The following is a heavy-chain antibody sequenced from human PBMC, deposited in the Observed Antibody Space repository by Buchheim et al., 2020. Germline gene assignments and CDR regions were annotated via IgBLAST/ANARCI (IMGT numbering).Heavy chain of an antibody. CDR3: AKSELWFGELPYYFDY. D-gene: IGHD3-10*01. J-gene: IGHJ4*02. V-gene: IGHV3-23*01. CDR2: ISGSGGST. CDR1: GFTFSSYA. Sequence: EVQLLESGGGLVQPGGSLRLSCAASGFTFSSYAMSWVRQAPGKGLEWVSAISGSGGSTYYADYVKGRLSISRDNSKNALYLQMNSQRAEDTAVYYCAKSELWFGELPYYFDYWGQGTL.